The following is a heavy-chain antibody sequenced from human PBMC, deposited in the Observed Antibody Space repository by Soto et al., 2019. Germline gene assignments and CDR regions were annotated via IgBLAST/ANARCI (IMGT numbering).Heavy chain of an antibody. CDR1: GFTFGNYA. V-gene: IGHV3-64D*06. CDR2: ITSDGDST. D-gene: IGHD2-15*01. CDR3: VKGNQLLRYYFEF. J-gene: IGHJ4*01. Sequence: PGGSLRLSCSVSGFTFGNYAMHWVRQAPGKGLEYVSGITSDGDSTWHADSVKDRFTISRDNSKNTLFLQMSSLRVEDTAIYFCVKGNQLLRYYFEFWGPGTLVTVSS.